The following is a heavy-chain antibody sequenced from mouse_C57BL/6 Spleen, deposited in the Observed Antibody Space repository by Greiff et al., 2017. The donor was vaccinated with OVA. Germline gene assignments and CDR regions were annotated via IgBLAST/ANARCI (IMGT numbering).Heavy chain of an antibody. V-gene: IGHV2-5*01. CDR1: GFSLTSYG. CDR2: IWRGGST. J-gene: IGHJ1*03. CDR3: AKTGVVVTDWYFDV. Sequence: VQLKESGPGLVQPSQSLSITCTVSGFSLTSYGVHWVRQSPGKGLEWLGVIWRGGSTDYNAAFMSRLSITKDNSKSQVFFKMNSLQADDTAIYYGAKTGVVVTDWYFDVWGTGTTVTVSS. D-gene: IGHD1-1*01.